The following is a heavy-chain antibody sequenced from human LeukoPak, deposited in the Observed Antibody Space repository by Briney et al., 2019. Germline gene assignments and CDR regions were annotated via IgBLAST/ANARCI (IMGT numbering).Heavy chain of an antibody. V-gene: IGHV4-61*02. Sequence: SQTLSLACLVSGGSISSSPYSGTYYWSWIRQTAGKGLKWIGRMYNSGTTNYNPLLKSRVAISVDTSKNQFSLNPSSVTAADTAVYYCVRGTSRFDPWGQGTLVTVSS. CDR2: MYNSGTT. J-gene: IGHJ5*02. CDR3: VRGTSRFDP. CDR1: GGSISSSPYSGTYY.